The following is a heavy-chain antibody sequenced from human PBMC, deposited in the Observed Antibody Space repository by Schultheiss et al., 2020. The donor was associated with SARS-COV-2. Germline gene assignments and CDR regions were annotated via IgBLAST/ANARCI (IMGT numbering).Heavy chain of an antibody. CDR1: GGSISSYY. Sequence: SETLSLTCTVSGGSISSYYWSWIRQPPGKGLEWIGEINHSGSTNYNPSLKSRVTISVDTSKNQFSLKLSSVTAADTAVYYCARLSKLLLRFYAFDIWGQGTMVTVSS. D-gene: IGHD2-15*01. CDR2: INHSGST. CDR3: ARLSKLLLRFYAFDI. J-gene: IGHJ3*02. V-gene: IGHV4-34*01.